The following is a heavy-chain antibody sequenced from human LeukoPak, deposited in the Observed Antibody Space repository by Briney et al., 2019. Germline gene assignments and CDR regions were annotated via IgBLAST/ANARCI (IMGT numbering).Heavy chain of an antibody. J-gene: IGHJ3*02. Sequence: KPGGSLRLSCAASGFTFSSYAMSWVRQPPGKGLEWIGEINHSGSTNYNPSLKSRVTISVDTSKNQFSLKLSSVTAADTAVYYCARAQRKSAFDIWGQGTMVTVSS. CDR1: GFTFSSYA. CDR3: ARAQRKSAFDI. CDR2: INHSGST. V-gene: IGHV4-34*01.